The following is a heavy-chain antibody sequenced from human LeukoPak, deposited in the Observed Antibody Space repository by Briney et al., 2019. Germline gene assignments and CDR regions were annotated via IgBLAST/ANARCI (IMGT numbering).Heavy chain of an antibody. CDR3: ARDAGGSGSWGFYYYYYMDV. Sequence: ASVKVSCKASGYTFTSYDINWVRQATGQGLEWMGWMNPNSGNTGYAQKFQGRVTMTRNTSISTAYMELSSLRSEDTAVYYCARDAGGSGSWGFYYYYYMDVWGKGTTVTVSS. J-gene: IGHJ6*03. V-gene: IGHV1-8*01. D-gene: IGHD3-10*01. CDR2: MNPNSGNT. CDR1: GYTFTSYD.